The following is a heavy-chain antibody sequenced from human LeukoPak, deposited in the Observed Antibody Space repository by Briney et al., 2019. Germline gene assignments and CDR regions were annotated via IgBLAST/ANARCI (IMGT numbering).Heavy chain of an antibody. V-gene: IGHV4-34*01. Sequence: PSETLSLTCAVYGGSFSGYYWSWIRQPPGKGLEWIGEINHSGSTNYNPSLKSRVTISVDTSKNQFSLKLSSVTAADTAVYYCARGGRMIVVVYFDYWGQGTLVTVSS. CDR2: INHSGST. CDR3: ARGGRMIVVVYFDY. D-gene: IGHD3-22*01. CDR1: GGSFSGYY. J-gene: IGHJ4*02.